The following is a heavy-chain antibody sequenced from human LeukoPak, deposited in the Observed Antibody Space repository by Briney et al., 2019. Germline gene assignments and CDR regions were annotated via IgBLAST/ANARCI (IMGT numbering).Heavy chain of an antibody. J-gene: IGHJ4*02. V-gene: IGHV4-59*01. Sequence: SETLSLTCTVSGGSISSYYWSWIRQPPGKGLEWIGYIYYSGSTNYNPSLKSRVTISVDTSKNQFSLKLSSVTAADTAVYYCAKDLYCSSASCPNFDYWGQGTLVTVSS. CDR1: GGSISSYY. D-gene: IGHD2-2*01. CDR2: IYYSGST. CDR3: AKDLYCSSASCPNFDY.